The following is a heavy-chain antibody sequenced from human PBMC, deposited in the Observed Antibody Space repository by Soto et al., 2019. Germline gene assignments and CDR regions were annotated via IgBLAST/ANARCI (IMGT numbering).Heavy chain of an antibody. CDR2: IYYSGST. Sequence: SETLSLTCTVSGGSISSYDWNWIRQPPGKGLEWIGYIYYSGSTNYNPSLKSRVTISVDTSKNQFSLKLSSVTAADTAVYYCARTSVDAFDIWGQGTMVTVSS. J-gene: IGHJ3*02. V-gene: IGHV4-59*08. CDR3: ARTSVDAFDI. CDR1: GGSISSYD.